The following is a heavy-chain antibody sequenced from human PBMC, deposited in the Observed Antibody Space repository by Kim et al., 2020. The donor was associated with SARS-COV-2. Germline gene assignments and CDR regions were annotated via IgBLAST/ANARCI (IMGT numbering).Heavy chain of an antibody. J-gene: IGHJ6*02. CDR3: AKGADFESGDYYFGIPYNYYGMDV. CDR2: IYRGERNR. D-gene: IGHD3-22*01. V-gene: IGHV3-23*03. Sequence: GGSLRLSCAASGFTFSNYALSWVRQAPGKGLEWVSVIYRGERNRYYADSVKGRFTVSRDNSKSTLYLQMKSLRVEDTAVYYCAKGADFESGDYYFGIPYNYYGMDVWGQGTTVTVSS. CDR1: GFTFSNYA.